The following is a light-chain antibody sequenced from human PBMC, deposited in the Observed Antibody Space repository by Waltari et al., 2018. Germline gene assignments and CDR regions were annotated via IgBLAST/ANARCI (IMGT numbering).Light chain of an antibody. Sequence: QSALTQPASVSGSPGQSITISCTGTSSDVGGYNYVSWYQQHPGNAPNLMIFDVTERPAGVAIRFSGSKSGNTASLTISGLQAEDEADYYCSSYTSRSTPLFGGGTKLTVL. CDR3: SSYTSRSTPL. J-gene: IGLJ2*01. V-gene: IGLV2-14*01. CDR1: SSDVGGYNY. CDR2: DVT.